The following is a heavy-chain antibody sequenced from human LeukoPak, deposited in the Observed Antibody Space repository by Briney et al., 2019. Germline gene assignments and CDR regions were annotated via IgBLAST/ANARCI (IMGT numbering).Heavy chain of an antibody. J-gene: IGHJ6*04. CDR3: AELGITMIGGV. Sequence: GGSLRLSCAASGCTFSSYEMNWVRQAPGKGLEWVSYISSSGSTIYYADSVKGRFTISRDNAKNSLYLQMNSLRAEDTAVYYCAELGITMIGGVWGRGTTVTISS. CDR2: ISSSGSTI. V-gene: IGHV3-48*03. CDR1: GCTFSSYE. D-gene: IGHD3-10*02.